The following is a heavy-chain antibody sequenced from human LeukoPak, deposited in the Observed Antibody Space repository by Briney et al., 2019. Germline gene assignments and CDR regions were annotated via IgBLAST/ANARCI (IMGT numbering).Heavy chain of an antibody. J-gene: IGHJ4*02. CDR1: GFTFSSYW. V-gene: IGHV3-74*01. CDR2: IDRDGSRI. D-gene: IGHD4-23*01. CDR3: VRGNDYGGPHY. Sequence: PGGSLRLSCAVPGFTFSSYWMHWVRHAPGKGLVWVSRIDRDGSRINYADSVKGRFTISRDNGKNTLFLQMNSLRAEDAAVYYCVRGNDYGGPHYWGQGTLVTVSS.